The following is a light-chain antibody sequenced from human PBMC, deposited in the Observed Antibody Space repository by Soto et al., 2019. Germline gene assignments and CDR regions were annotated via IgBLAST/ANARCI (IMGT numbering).Light chain of an antibody. Sequence: DIVMTQSPLSLPVTPGEPASISCRSSQSLLHSNGYNYLDWYLQKPGQSPQLLIYLGSNRASGVPDRFSGSGSGTDFTLKISRVEAEYVGVYYCMQALQTPTFGGGTKVDI. V-gene: IGKV2-28*01. CDR1: QSLLHSNGYNY. J-gene: IGKJ3*01. CDR2: LGS. CDR3: MQALQTPT.